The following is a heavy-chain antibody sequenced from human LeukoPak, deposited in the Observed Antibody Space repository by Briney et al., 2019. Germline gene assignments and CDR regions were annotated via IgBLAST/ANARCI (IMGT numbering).Heavy chain of an antibody. Sequence: GGSLRLSCAASGLTFSSYWMSWVRQAPGKGLEWVANIKQDGSEKYYVDSVKGRFTISRDNAKNSLYLQMNSLRAEDTAVYYCARGRHSSSHYYYYYMDVWGKGTTVTVSS. CDR3: ARGRHSSSHYYYYYMDV. CDR2: IKQDGSEK. V-gene: IGHV3-7*01. CDR1: GLTFSSYW. D-gene: IGHD6-6*01. J-gene: IGHJ6*03.